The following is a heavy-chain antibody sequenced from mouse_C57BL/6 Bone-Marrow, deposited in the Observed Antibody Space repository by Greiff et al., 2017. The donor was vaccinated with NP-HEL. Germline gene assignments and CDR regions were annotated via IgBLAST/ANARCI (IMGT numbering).Heavy chain of an antibody. J-gene: IGHJ3*01. V-gene: IGHV1-69*01. CDR2: IDPSDSYT. CDR3: AREDDYEGFAY. D-gene: IGHD2-4*01. Sequence: QVQLKQPGAELVMPGASVKLSCKASGYTFTSYWMHWVKQRPGQGLEWIGEIDPSDSYTNYNQKFKGKSTLTVDKSSSTAYMQLSSLTSEDSAVYYCAREDDYEGFAYWGQGTLVTVSA. CDR1: GYTFTSYW.